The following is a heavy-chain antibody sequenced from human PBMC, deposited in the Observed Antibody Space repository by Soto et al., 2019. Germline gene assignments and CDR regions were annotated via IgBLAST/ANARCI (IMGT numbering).Heavy chain of an antibody. J-gene: IGHJ6*02. CDR3: ARGGYVHYYGMDV. V-gene: IGHV3-30-3*01. CDR1: GFTFSSYA. Sequence: QVQLVESGGGVVQPGRSLRLSCATSGFTFSSYAIHWVRQAPGKGLDWVAVISYDGSNEYYPDSVKGRFTISRDNSKNTLYLKMNSLRAEDTAVYYCARGGYVHYYGMDVWGQGTTVTVSS. D-gene: IGHD6-25*01. CDR2: ISYDGSNE.